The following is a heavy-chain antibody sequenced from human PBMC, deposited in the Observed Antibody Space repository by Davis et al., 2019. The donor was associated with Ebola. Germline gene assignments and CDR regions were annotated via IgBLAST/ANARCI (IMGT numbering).Heavy chain of an antibody. J-gene: IGHJ5*02. CDR2: IYYSGST. Sequence: MPSATLSLTCAVSGGSISSGGYSWSWIRQPPGKGLEWIGYIYYSGSTYYNPSLKSRVTISVDTSKNQFSLKLSSVTAADTAVYYCARVGYYDSSGYYYDNWFDPWGQGTLVTVSS. D-gene: IGHD3-22*01. V-gene: IGHV4-30-4*07. CDR3: ARVGYYDSSGYYYDNWFDP. CDR1: GGSISSGGYS.